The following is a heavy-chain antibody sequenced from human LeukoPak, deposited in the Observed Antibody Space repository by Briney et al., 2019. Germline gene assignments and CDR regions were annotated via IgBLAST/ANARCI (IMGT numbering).Heavy chain of an antibody. CDR2: ISAYNGNT. CDR3: ARDRTLTYYYDSSGPDLWYFDL. J-gene: IGHJ2*01. V-gene: IGHV1-18*04. Sequence: ASVKVSCKASGYTFTSYYMHWVRQAPGQGLEWMGWISAYNGNTNYAQKLQGRVTMTTDTSTSTAYMELRSLRSDDTAVYYCARDRTLTYYYDSSGPDLWYFDLWGRGTLVTVSS. D-gene: IGHD3-22*01. CDR1: GYTFTSYY.